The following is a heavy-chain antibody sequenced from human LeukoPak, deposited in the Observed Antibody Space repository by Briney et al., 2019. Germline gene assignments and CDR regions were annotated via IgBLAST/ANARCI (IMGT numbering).Heavy chain of an antibody. CDR1: RFTVSSNY. Sequence: GGSLRLSCATSRFTVSSNYMSWVRQAPGKGLEWVSFIHSDGSTHYADSVKGRFTISRDNSKNTLYLQMNSLRAEDTAVYYCARDDRYDYYMDVWGKGTTVTVSS. CDR2: IHSDGST. CDR3: ARDDRYDYYMDV. J-gene: IGHJ6*03. V-gene: IGHV3-53*01.